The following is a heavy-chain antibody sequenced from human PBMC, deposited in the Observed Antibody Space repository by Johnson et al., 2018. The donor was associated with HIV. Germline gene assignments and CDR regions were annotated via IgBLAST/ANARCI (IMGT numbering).Heavy chain of an antibody. CDR2: ISWNRGSI. V-gene: IGHV3-9*01. D-gene: IGHD3-10*01. Sequence: LVESGGGLVQPGRSLRISCVASGFKFYEYDVSWVRQVPGEGLEWVSGISWNRGSIGYADSVKGRFTISRDNSKNTLYLQMNSLRAEDTAVYYCATELLRTEHDVFDIWGQGTMVTVSS. CDR1: GFKFYEYD. J-gene: IGHJ3*02. CDR3: ATELLRTEHDVFDI.